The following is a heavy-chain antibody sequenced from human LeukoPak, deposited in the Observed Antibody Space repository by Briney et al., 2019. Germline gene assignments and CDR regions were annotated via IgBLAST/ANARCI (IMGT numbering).Heavy chain of an antibody. Sequence: ETLSLTCTVSGGSISSGDYYWSWIRQPPGKGLEWVSAISGSGGSTYYADSVKGRFTISRDNSKNTLYLQMNSLRAEDTAVYYCAKAPPAFLYYDSLYYFDYWGQGTLVTVSS. D-gene: IGHD3-3*01. J-gene: IGHJ4*02. CDR3: AKAPPAFLYYDSLYYFDY. V-gene: IGHV3-23*01. CDR2: ISGSGGST. CDR1: GGSISSGDYY.